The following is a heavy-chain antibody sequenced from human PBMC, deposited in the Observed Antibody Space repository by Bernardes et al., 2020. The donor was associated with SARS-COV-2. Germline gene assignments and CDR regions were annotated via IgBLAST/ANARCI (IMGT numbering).Heavy chain of an antibody. D-gene: IGHD5-18*01. V-gene: IGHV5-10-1*01. CDR1: GYSFTSYW. J-gene: IGHJ6*02. Sequence: GESLKITCTGSGYSFTSYWIIWVRQMPGKGLECLGRLDPSESYTNYSPSFQGHVTISADKSISTAYLQWGSLKASDTAMYYCASREDTAYYYYGMDVWSQGTTVTGSS. CDR2: LDPSESYT. CDR3: ASREDTAYYYYGMDV.